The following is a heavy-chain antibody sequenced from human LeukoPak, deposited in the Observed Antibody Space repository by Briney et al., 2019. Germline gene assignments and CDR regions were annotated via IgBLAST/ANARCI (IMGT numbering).Heavy chain of an antibody. D-gene: IGHD5-24*01. CDR3: ARENSRAGYTVFDY. CDR1: GGSISTYY. J-gene: IGHJ4*02. CDR2: IHYSGSS. V-gene: IGHV4-59*01. Sequence: SETLSLTCSVSGGSISTYYWSWIRQPPGKGLEWIGYIHYSGSSNYNPSLKSRVTISLDTSKNQVSLKLISVTAADTAVYYCARENSRAGYTVFDYWGQGTLVTVSS.